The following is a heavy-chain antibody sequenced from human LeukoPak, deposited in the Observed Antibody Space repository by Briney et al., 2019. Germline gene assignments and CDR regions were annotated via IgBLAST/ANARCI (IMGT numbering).Heavy chain of an antibody. D-gene: IGHD6-19*01. J-gene: IGHJ4*02. Sequence: GASVKVSCKASGYTFTSYGISWVRQAPGQGLEWMGWISAYNGNTNYAQKLQGRVTMTTDTSTSTAYMELRSLRSDDTAVYYCARDYLLVAGTGGMGDYWGQGTLVTVSS. V-gene: IGHV1-18*01. CDR3: ARDYLLVAGTGGMGDY. CDR1: GYTFTSYG. CDR2: ISAYNGNT.